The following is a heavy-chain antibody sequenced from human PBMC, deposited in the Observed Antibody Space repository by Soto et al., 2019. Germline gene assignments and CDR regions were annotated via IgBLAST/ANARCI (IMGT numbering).Heavy chain of an antibody. Sequence: PGGSLRLSCAASGFTVSTDWMYWVRQAPVNGLEFISVIKSFFNTHYSDSLEGRFSISIYNSKNTFYLQMNSLRGEDTAVYYCVRENYYYGMDVWGQGTTVTVSS. V-gene: IGHV3-66*01. CDR2: IKSFFNT. CDR3: VRENYYYGMDV. J-gene: IGHJ6*02. CDR1: GFTVSTDW.